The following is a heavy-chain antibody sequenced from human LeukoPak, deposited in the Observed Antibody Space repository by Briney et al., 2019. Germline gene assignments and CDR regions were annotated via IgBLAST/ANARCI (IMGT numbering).Heavy chain of an antibody. CDR1: GYTFTSYD. CDR3: ARGLRYSYGYLLPHYYYYGMDV. Sequence: ASVKVSCKASGYTFTSYDINWVRQATGQGLEWMGWMNPNSGNTGYAQKFQGRVTMTRNTSISTAYMELSSLRSEDTAVYYCARGLRYSYGYLLPHYYYYGMDVWGQGTTVTVSS. D-gene: IGHD5-18*01. J-gene: IGHJ6*02. CDR2: MNPNSGNT. V-gene: IGHV1-8*01.